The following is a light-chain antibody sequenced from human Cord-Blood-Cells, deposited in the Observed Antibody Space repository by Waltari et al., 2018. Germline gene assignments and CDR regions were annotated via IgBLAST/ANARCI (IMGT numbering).Light chain of an antibody. V-gene: IGLV2-8*01. CDR1: SSDVGGYNY. CDR2: EVS. Sequence: QSALTQPPYASGSPGPSVTISCTGTSSDVGGYNYVSWYQQHPGKAPKLMIYEVSKRPSGVPDRFSGSKSGNTASLTVSGLQAEDEADYYCSSYAGSNNWVFGGGTKLTVL. J-gene: IGLJ3*02. CDR3: SSYAGSNNWV.